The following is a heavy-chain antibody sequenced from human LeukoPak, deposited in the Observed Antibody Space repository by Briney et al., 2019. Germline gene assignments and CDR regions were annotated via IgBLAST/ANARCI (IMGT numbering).Heavy chain of an antibody. Sequence: SETLSLTCTVSGGSVISSAYYWGWIRQPPGKGLEWIGNIYYSGSAYYNPSLKSRVTISVDTSKNQFSLKLSSVTAAGTALYYCARHGGSPDWFDPWGQGTLVTVSS. V-gene: IGHV4-39*01. CDR1: GGSVISSAYY. J-gene: IGHJ5*02. CDR2: IYYSGSA. D-gene: IGHD6-19*01. CDR3: ARHGGSPDWFDP.